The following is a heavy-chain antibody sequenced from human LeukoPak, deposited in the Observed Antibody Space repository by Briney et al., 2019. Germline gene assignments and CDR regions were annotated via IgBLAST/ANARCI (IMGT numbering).Heavy chain of an antibody. Sequence: PGGSLRLSCAASGFFFSNFWMSWVRQAPGKGLEWVASVRPDGGQAYYVDSIKGRFTMYRGNAENSLYLQVSSLGAEDTAVYYCVRLMGAVTTFDFWGQGTLVTVSS. CDR2: VRPDGGQA. CDR3: VRLMGAVTTFDF. D-gene: IGHD4-11*01. V-gene: IGHV3-7*01. J-gene: IGHJ4*02. CDR1: GFFFSNFW.